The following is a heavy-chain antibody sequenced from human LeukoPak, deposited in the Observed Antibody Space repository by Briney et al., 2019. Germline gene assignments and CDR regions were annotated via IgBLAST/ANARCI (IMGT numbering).Heavy chain of an antibody. Sequence: PSETLSLTCTVSGGSISSYYWGWIRQPPGKGLEWIGSIYYSGSTYYNPSLKSRVTISVDTSKNQFSLKLSSVTAADTAVYYCARLQAAMVTFFAFDIWGQGTMVTVSS. V-gene: IGHV4-39*01. J-gene: IGHJ3*02. D-gene: IGHD5-18*01. CDR3: ARLQAAMVTFFAFDI. CDR2: IYYSGST. CDR1: GGSISSYY.